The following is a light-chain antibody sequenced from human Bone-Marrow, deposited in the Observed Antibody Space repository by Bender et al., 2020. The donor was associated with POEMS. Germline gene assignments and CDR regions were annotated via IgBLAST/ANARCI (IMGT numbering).Light chain of an antibody. CDR1: IIDVGTYDF. V-gene: IGLV2-14*03. CDR2: DVT. J-gene: IGLJ3*02. Sequence: QSALTQPASVSGSPGQSITISCTGTIIDVGTYDFVSWYQQHPGKVPKLLIYDVTSRPSGVSNRFSAFKSGTTASLTVSGLQAEDEADYYCSSYAGSNNLVFGGGTKLTVL. CDR3: SSYAGSNNLV.